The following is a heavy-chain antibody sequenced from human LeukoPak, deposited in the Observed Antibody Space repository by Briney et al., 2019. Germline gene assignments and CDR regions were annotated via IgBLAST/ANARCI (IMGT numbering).Heavy chain of an antibody. D-gene: IGHD1-1*01. CDR3: ARGGTAPD. V-gene: IGHV3-48*04. CDR2: ISSTGNII. J-gene: IGHJ4*02. Sequence: GGSLRLSCAASGFTFSSYSMNWVRQAPGKGLEWVSYISSTGNIIYYADSVKGRFTISRDNAKNSLYLQMNSLRAEDTAVYYCARGGTAPDWGQGTLVTVSS. CDR1: GFTFSSYS.